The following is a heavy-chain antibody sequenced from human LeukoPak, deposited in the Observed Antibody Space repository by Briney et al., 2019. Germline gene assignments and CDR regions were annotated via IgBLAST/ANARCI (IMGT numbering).Heavy chain of an antibody. D-gene: IGHD2-2*02. CDR1: GGTFSSYA. J-gene: IGHJ5*02. CDR2: IIPIFGTA. Sequence: SVKVSCKASGGTFSSYAISLVRQAPGQGLEWMGGIIPIFGTANYAQKFQGRVTITADESTSTAYMELSSLRSEDTAVYYCARGARYCSSTSCYIWFDPWGQGTLVTVSS. V-gene: IGHV1-69*01. CDR3: ARGARYCSSTSCYIWFDP.